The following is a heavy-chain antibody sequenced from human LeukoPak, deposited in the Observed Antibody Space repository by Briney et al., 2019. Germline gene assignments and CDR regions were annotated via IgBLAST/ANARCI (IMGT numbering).Heavy chain of an antibody. V-gene: IGHV4-59*08. D-gene: IGHD3-9*01. CDR1: GGSISSYY. Sequence: SETLSLTCTVSGGSISSYYWSWIRQPPGKGLEWIGYIYYRGSTNYNPSLKSRVTISLDTSKNQFSLTLSSVTAADTAVYYCARLESYYVLLTGFDPWGQGTLVTVSS. J-gene: IGHJ5*02. CDR3: ARLESYYVLLTGFDP. CDR2: IYYRGST.